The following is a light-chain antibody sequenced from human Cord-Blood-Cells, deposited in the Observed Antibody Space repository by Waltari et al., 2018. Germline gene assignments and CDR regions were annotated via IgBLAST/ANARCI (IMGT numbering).Light chain of an antibody. CDR1: QSVLYSSNNKNY. V-gene: IGKV4-1*01. CDR2: WAS. CDR3: QQYYSTPLT. J-gene: IGKJ4*01. Sequence: DIVMTQSPDSLAVSLGERATNNCKYSQSVLYSSNNKNYLAWYQQKPGQPPKLLIYWASTRESGVPDRFSGSGSGTDFTLTISSLQAEDVAVYYCQQYYSTPLTFGGGPRWRSN.